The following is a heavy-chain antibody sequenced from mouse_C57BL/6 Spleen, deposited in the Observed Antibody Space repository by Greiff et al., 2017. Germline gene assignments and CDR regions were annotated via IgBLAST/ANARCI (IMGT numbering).Heavy chain of an antibody. CDR2: ISSGSSTI. J-gene: IGHJ1*03. Sequence: EVQRVESGGGLVKPGGSLKLSCAASGFTFSDYGMNWVRRAPEKGLEWVAYISSGSSTIYYADTVKGRFTISRDNAMHTLFLQMTSLRSEDTAMYYCASSLAGWYFDVWGTGTTVTVSS. CDR1: GFTFSDYG. V-gene: IGHV5-17*01. CDR3: ASSLAGWYFDV.